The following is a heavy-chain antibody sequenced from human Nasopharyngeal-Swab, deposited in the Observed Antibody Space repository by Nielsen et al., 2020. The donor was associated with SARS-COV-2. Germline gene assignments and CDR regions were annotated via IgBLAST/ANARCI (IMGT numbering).Heavy chain of an antibody. D-gene: IGHD1-14*01. Sequence: WIRQPPGKGLEWIAYISTSGTYTHSADSVKGRFTISRDNAKKSLYLQMNSLRAEDTAVYYCARETGDYWGQGILVTVSS. CDR3: ARETGDY. J-gene: IGHJ4*02. CDR2: ISTSGTYT. V-gene: IGHV3-11*06.